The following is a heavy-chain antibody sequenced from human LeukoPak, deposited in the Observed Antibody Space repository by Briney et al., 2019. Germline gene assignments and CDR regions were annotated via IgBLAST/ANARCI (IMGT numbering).Heavy chain of an antibody. CDR1: GFSFSDTT. CDR2: MKEDGSDE. J-gene: IGHJ1*01. CDR3: AKGGAGGGYFPT. D-gene: IGHD3-16*01. V-gene: IGHV3-7*03. Sequence: GGSLRLSCVASGFSFSDTTMSWVRPAAGQGLEWVARMKEDGSDENYVDSVKGRFTISRDNARNSLHLQMKSLRAEDTAVYFCAKGGAGGGYFPTWGQGILVIVSS.